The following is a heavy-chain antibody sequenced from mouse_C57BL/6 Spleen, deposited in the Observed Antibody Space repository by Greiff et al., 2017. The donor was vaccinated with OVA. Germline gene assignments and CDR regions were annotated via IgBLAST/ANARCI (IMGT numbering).Heavy chain of an antibody. V-gene: IGHV1-62-2*01. CDR1: GYTFTEYT. Sequence: QVQLKQSGAELVKPGASVKLSCKASGYTFTEYTIHWVKQRSGQGLEWIGWFYPGSGSIKYNEKFKDKATLTADKSSSTVYMELSRLTSEDSAVYFCARHEEDYYGSRDWYFDVWGTGTTVTVSS. CDR2: FYPGSGSI. J-gene: IGHJ1*03. CDR3: ARHEEDYYGSRDWYFDV. D-gene: IGHD1-1*01.